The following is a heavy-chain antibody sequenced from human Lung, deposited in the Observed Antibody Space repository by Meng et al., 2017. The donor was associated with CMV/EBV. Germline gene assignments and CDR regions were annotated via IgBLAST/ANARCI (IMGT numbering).Heavy chain of an antibody. CDR3: SRGAPFFRDAFEL. V-gene: IGHV1-2*02. D-gene: IGHD3-16*01. CDR2: INPDSGGT. J-gene: IGHJ3*01. Sequence: SVXVSXXASGYSFSGHYIHWVRQAPGEGLEWMGWINPDSGGTRYSQKVQYRVTMIRDTSINTAYMELSRLRSDDTAVYYCSRGAPFFRDAFELWGQGAMVTVSS. CDR1: GYSFSGHY.